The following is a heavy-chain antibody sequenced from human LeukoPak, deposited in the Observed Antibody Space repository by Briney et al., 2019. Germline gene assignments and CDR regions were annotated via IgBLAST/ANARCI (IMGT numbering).Heavy chain of an antibody. J-gene: IGHJ4*02. CDR3: ARRSLYCSSTSCYGFDY. Sequence: SETLSLTCAVYGGSFSGYYWSWIRQPPGEGLEWIGEINHSGSNNYNPSLKSRVTISVDTSKNQFSLKLSSVTAADTAVYYCARRSLYCSSTSCYGFDYWGQGTLVTVSS. CDR1: GGSFSGYY. D-gene: IGHD2-2*01. V-gene: IGHV4-34*01. CDR2: INHSGSN.